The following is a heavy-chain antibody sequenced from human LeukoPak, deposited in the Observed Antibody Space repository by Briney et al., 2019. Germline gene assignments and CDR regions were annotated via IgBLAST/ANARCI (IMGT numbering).Heavy chain of an antibody. V-gene: IGHV1-18*01. J-gene: IGHJ6*02. CDR1: GYTFTSYG. CDR2: ISAYNGNT. CDR3: ARGDIVVVPAATYHYYYGMDV. Sequence: ASVKVSCKASGYTFTSYGISWVRQAPGQGLEWMGWISAYNGNTNYAQKLQGRVTMTTDTSTSTAYMELRSLRSDDTAVYYCARGDIVVVPAATYHYYYGMDVWGQGTTVTVSS. D-gene: IGHD2-2*01.